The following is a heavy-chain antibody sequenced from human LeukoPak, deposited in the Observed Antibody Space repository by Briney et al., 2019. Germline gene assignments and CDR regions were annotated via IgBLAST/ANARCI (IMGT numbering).Heavy chain of an antibody. Sequence: GGSLRLSCAASGFTFSSYAMSWVRQAPGKGLEWVSAISGSGGSTYYADSVKGRFTISRDNSKNTLYLQMDSLRAEDTAVYYCAKDQGCCTNGVCLTFDYWGQGTLVTVSS. D-gene: IGHD2-8*01. V-gene: IGHV3-23*01. CDR1: GFTFSSYA. CDR2: ISGSGGST. J-gene: IGHJ4*02. CDR3: AKDQGCCTNGVCLTFDY.